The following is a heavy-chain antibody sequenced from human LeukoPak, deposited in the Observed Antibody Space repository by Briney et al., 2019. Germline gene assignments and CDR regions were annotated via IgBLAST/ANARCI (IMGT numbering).Heavy chain of an antibody. CDR2: MNPNSGNT. J-gene: IGHJ3*02. D-gene: IGHD1-7*01. Sequence: GASVKVSCKASGYTFTSYDINWVRQATGQGLEWMGWMNPNSGNTGYAQKFQGRVTITADESTSTAYMELSSLRSEDTAVYYCAREGTSERLAFDIWGQGTMVTVSS. V-gene: IGHV1-8*01. CDR3: AREGTSERLAFDI. CDR1: GYTFTSYD.